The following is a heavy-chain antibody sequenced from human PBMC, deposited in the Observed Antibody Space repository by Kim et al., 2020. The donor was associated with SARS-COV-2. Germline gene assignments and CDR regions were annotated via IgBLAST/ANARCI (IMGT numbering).Heavy chain of an antibody. J-gene: IGHJ4*02. CDR1: GFTFSSYG. Sequence: PGGSLRLSCAASGFTFSSYGMHWVRQAPGKGLEWVAVIWYDGSNKYYADSVKGRFTISRDNSKNTLYLQMNSLRAEDTAVYYCARDLPTLGYSSSWYEEGAFDYWGQGTLVTVSS. CDR3: ARDLPTLGYSSSWYEEGAFDY. D-gene: IGHD6-13*01. CDR2: IWYDGSNK. V-gene: IGHV3-33*01.